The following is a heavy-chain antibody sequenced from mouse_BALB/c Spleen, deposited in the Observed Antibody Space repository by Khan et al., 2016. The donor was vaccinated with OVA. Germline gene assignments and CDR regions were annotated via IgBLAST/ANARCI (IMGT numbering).Heavy chain of an antibody. J-gene: IGHJ2*01. CDR3: ARSGYGNTGYFDY. D-gene: IGHD2-1*01. CDR1: GYTFTDYY. CDR2: IYPGSGNT. V-gene: IGHV1-77*01. Sequence: QVRLQQSGAELARPGASVKLSCKASGYTFTDYYINWVKQRTGQGLEWIGEIYPGSGNTYYNEKFKGKATLTADKSSSTAYMQLSSLTSEDSSVYFCARSGYGNTGYFDYWGQGTTLTVSS.